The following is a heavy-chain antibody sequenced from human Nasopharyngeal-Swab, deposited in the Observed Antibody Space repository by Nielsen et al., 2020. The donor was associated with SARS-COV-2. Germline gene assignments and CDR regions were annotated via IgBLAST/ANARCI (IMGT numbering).Heavy chain of an antibody. CDR1: GFTFSDYF. CDR2: ISYDGSNK. V-gene: IGHV3-30*18. J-gene: IGHJ4*02. Sequence: GGSLRLSCAASGFTFSDYFMSWIRQAPGKGLEWVAVISYDGSNKYYADSVKGRFTISRDNSKNTLYLQMNSLRVEDTAVYYCAKALSSSLLWFGELLYPFDYWGQGTLVNVSS. CDR3: AKALSSSLLWFGELLYPFDY. D-gene: IGHD3-10*01.